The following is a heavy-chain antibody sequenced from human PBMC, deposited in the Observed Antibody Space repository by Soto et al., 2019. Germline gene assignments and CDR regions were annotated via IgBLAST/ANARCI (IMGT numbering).Heavy chain of an antibody. V-gene: IGHV4-39*01. Sequence: SETLSLTCTVSGGSISSSSYYWGWIRRPPGKGLEWIGSIYYSGSTYYNPSLKSRVTISVDTSKNQFSLKLSSVTAADTAVYYCARIAAAGTIWYFDYWGQGTLVTVSS. CDR1: GGSISSSSYY. CDR2: IYYSGST. CDR3: ARIAAAGTIWYFDY. D-gene: IGHD6-13*01. J-gene: IGHJ4*02.